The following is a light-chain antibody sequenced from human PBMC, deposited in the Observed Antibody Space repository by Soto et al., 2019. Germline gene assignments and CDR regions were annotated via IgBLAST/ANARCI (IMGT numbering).Light chain of an antibody. CDR1: QSVSSSY. J-gene: IGKJ4*01. CDR3: QQEYNLPPT. V-gene: IGKV3D-7*01. Sequence: EIVMTQSPATLSLSPGERATLSCRASQSVSSSYLSWYQQKPGQAPRLLIYGASTRATGIPARFSGSGSGTDFTLTISSLQPEDVAVYYCQQEYNLPPTFGGGTKVEIK. CDR2: GAS.